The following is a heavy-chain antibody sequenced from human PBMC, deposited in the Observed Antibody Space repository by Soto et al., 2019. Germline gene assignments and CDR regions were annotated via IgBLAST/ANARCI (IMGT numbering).Heavy chain of an antibody. Sequence: PGESLKISYKGSGYSFTSYWIAWVRQMPGKGLEWTGIIYPGDSDTRYSPSFQGQVTISADKSISTAYLQWSSLKASDTAMYYCARPRRGTTVTTDFYFDYWGQGTLVTVSS. CDR2: IYPGDSDT. CDR1: GYSFTSYW. V-gene: IGHV5-51*01. CDR3: ARPRRGTTVTTDFYFDY. D-gene: IGHD4-17*01. J-gene: IGHJ4*02.